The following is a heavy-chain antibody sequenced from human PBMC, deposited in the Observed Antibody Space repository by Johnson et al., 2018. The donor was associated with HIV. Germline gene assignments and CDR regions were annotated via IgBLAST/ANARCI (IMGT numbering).Heavy chain of an antibody. J-gene: IGHJ3*02. CDR3: TKFVGFCSGGGCYTPGDI. D-gene: IGHD2-15*01. CDR1: GFTVSSNY. Sequence: VQLVESGGGLIQPGGSLRLSCAASGFTVSSNYMSWVRQAPGKGLEWVSIIYSGGRTYHADSVKGRFTLSRDNSKNTLYLQMNSLRAEDTAVYYCTKFVGFCSGGGCYTPGDIWGQGTMVTVSS. CDR2: IYSGGRT. V-gene: IGHV3-53*03.